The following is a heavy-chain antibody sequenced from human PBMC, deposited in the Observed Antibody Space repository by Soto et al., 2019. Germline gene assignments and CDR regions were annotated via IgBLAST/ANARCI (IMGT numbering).Heavy chain of an antibody. D-gene: IGHD3-16*02. CDR2: FDPEDGET. J-gene: IGHJ4*02. Sequence: ASVKVSCKVSGYTLTELSMHWVRQAPGKGLEWMGGFDPEDGETIYAQKFQGRVTMTEDTSTDTAYMELSSLRSEDTAVYYCATTDDYVWGSYRYTLGYWGQGTLVTVSS. CDR3: ATTDDYVWGSYRYTLGY. CDR1: GYTLTELS. V-gene: IGHV1-24*01.